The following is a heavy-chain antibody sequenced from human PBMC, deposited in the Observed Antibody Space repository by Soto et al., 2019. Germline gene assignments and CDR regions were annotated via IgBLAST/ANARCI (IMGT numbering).Heavy chain of an antibody. CDR1: GYSFVNYW. J-gene: IGHJ4*02. CDR2: VYPGDSDT. Sequence: PGESLKISCKGSGYSFVNYWIGWVRQMPGKGLEWMGNVYPGDSDTDYSPSFQGQVTISADRSISTTYLQWSSLQASDTAIYYCARQSLSSSAFDFWGQGTLVTVSS. CDR3: ARQSLSSSAFDF. V-gene: IGHV5-51*01. D-gene: IGHD6-13*01.